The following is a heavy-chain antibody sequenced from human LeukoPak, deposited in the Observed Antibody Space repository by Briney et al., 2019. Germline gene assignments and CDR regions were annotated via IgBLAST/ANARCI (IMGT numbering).Heavy chain of an antibody. CDR2: TYQRSKWYN. V-gene: IGHV6-1*01. J-gene: IGHJ4*02. CDR1: GDIFSINSAA. Sequence: SQTLSLTCAISGDIFSINSAAWNWIRQSPSRGLEWLGRTYQRSKWYNDYAVSVKSRITINPDISKNQFSLQLNSVTPEDTAVYYCARSPSPYSSGWYFDYWGQGTLVTVSS. CDR3: ARSPSPYSSGWYFDY. D-gene: IGHD6-19*01.